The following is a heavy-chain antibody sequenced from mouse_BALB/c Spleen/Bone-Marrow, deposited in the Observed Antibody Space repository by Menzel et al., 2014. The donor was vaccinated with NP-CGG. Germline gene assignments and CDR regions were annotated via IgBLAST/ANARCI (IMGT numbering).Heavy chain of an antibody. CDR3: ARPFYFFFHG. Sequence: EVKLMGSGGGLVKPGGSLKLSCAASGFTFSSFGMHWVRQAPEKGLEWVAYISSGSSTIYYADTVKGRFTIARDNPKNTLFLQMTSLRSEDTAMYYCARPFYFFFHGWAASTTVTVSS. J-gene: IGHJ1*01. CDR1: GFTFSSFG. CDR2: ISSGSSTI. V-gene: IGHV5-17*02. D-gene: IGHD1-1*01.